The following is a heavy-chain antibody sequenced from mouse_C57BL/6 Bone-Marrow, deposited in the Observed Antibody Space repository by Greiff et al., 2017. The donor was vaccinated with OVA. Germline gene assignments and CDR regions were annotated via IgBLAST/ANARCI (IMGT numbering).Heavy chain of an antibody. D-gene: IGHD2-4*01. CDR1: GYAFSSSW. CDR3: ARRGAYYDYLWYFDV. V-gene: IGHV1-82*01. CDR2: IYPGDGDT. J-gene: IGHJ1*03. Sequence: VQLQESGPELVKPGASVKISCKASGYAFSSSWMNWVKQRPGKGLEWIGRIYPGDGDTNYNGKFKGKATLTADKSSSTAYMQLSSLTSEDSAVYFCARRGAYYDYLWYFDVWGTGTTVTVSS.